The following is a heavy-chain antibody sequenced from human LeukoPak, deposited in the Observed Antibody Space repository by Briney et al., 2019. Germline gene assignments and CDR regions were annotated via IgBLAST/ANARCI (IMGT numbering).Heavy chain of an antibody. J-gene: IGHJ4*02. CDR1: GGSISSSNYY. CDR3: ASARYYDSSGYYDYFDD. V-gene: IGHV4-39*01. CDR2: IYYSGST. Sequence: SETLSLTCTVSGGSISSSNYYWGWIRQPPGKGLEWIGNIYYSGSTYYIPSLRSRVTISVDSSNNQFSLKLSSVTAADTAVYYCASARYYDSSGYYDYFDDWGQGTLVTVSS. D-gene: IGHD3-22*01.